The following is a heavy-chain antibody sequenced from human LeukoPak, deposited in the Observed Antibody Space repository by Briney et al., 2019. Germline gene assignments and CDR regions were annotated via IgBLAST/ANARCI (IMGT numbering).Heavy chain of an antibody. V-gene: IGHV4-39*07. CDR3: ARARYYYGSGSYGGGIDY. CDR2: LYYSGLT. CDR1: GGSISKSGSY. D-gene: IGHD3-10*01. Sequence: SETLSLTCSVSGGSISKSGSYWGWIRQPPGKGLEWIGTLYYSGLTYYRPSLKTRVTISGDTSKNQFSLQLASVSAADTAVYYCARARYYYGSGSYGGGIDYWGQGTLVTVSS. J-gene: IGHJ4*02.